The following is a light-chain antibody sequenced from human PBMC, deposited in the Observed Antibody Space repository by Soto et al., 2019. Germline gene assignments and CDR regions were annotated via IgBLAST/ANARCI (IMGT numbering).Light chain of an antibody. CDR1: SSDIGSYNL. J-gene: IGLJ1*01. CDR3: CSYASSSTYL. Sequence: QSALTQPASVSGSPGQSITISCTGTSSDIGSYNLVSWYQQHPGKAPKLMIYQGSKRPSGVSTRFSGSKSGNTASLTISGLPAEDEADYYCCSYASSSTYLFGTGTQLTVL. V-gene: IGLV2-23*01. CDR2: QGS.